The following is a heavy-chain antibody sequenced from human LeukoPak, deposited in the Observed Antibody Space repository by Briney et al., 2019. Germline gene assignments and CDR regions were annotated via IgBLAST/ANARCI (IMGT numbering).Heavy chain of an antibody. Sequence: GRSLRLSCAASGFTFSSYGMHWVRQAPGKGLEWVAVIWYDGSNKYYADSVKGRFTISRDNSKNTLYLQMNSLRAEDTAVYYCAKDLGYDGSGSFDYWGQGTLVTVSS. CDR3: AKDLGYDGSGSFDY. CDR1: GFTFSSYG. CDR2: IWYDGSNK. V-gene: IGHV3-33*06. J-gene: IGHJ4*02. D-gene: IGHD3-22*01.